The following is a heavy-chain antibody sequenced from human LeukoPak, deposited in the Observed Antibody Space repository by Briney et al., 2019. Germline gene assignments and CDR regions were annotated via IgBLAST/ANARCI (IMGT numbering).Heavy chain of an antibody. CDR1: GFTFSSYN. D-gene: IGHD6-13*01. CDR2: SSSIITYI. Sequence: PGGSLRLSCAASGFTFSSYNMNWVRQAPGKGLEWVSSSSSIITYIYYADSVKGRFTISRDNAKNSLYLQMNSLRAEDTAVYYCAREGQQLDHWGQGTLVTVSS. V-gene: IGHV3-21*01. CDR3: AREGQQLDH. J-gene: IGHJ4*02.